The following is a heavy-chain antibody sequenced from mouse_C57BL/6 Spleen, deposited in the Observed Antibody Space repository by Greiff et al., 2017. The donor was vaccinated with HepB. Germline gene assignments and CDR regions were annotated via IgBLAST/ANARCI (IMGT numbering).Heavy chain of an antibody. Sequence: EVKVVESGEGLVKPGGSLKLSCAASGFTFSSYAMSWVRQTPEKRLEWVAYISSGGDYIYYADTVKGRFTISRDNARNTLYLQMSSLKSEDTAMYYCTRCTTEVFDYWGQGTTLTVSS. V-gene: IGHV5-9-1*02. CDR2: ISSGGDYI. CDR3: TRCTTEVFDY. J-gene: IGHJ2*01. CDR1: GFTFSSYA. D-gene: IGHD1-1*01.